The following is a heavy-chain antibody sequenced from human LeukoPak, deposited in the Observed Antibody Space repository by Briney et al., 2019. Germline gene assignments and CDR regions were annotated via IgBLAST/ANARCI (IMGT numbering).Heavy chain of an antibody. V-gene: IGHV3-7*01. J-gene: IGHJ4*02. D-gene: IGHD5-18*01. CDR1: GFTFSNYW. CDR3: ARDLAYSRLDY. Sequence: GGSLRLSCAVSGFTFSNYWMNWVRQAPGKGLEWVASINPDGNKKYSADSVKGRFTISRDNAENSLYLQMNSLRVEDTAFYYCARDLAYSRLDYWGQGMLVTVSS. CDR2: INPDGNKK.